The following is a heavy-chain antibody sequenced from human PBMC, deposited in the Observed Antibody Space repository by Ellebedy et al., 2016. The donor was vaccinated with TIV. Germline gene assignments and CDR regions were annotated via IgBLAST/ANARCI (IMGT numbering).Heavy chain of an antibody. D-gene: IGHD1-14*01. CDR3: AKDRYNGRERWFDP. Sequence: GESLKISCAASGFIFRNYGMHWVRQAPGKGLEWVAFISYDGSNKYHTDSVKGRLTISRDNSTNTVYLQMNSLRPEDTAVYYCAKDRYNGRERWFDPWGQGTLVTVSS. CDR2: ISYDGSNK. J-gene: IGHJ5*02. V-gene: IGHV3-30*18. CDR1: GFIFRNYG.